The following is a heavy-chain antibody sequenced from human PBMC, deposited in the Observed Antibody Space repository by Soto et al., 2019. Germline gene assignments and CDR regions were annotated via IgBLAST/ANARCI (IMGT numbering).Heavy chain of an antibody. V-gene: IGHV4-59*08. CDR3: ARLNYGDYYYYYYMDV. J-gene: IGHJ6*03. Sequence: QVQLQESGPGLVKPSETLSLTCTVSGGSISSYYWSWIRQPPGKGLEWIGYIYYSGSTNYNPSLKSRVTISVDTSKNQFSLKLSSVTAADTAVYYCARLNYGDYYYYYYMDVWGKGTTVTVSS. CDR2: IYYSGST. D-gene: IGHD4-17*01. CDR1: GGSISSYY.